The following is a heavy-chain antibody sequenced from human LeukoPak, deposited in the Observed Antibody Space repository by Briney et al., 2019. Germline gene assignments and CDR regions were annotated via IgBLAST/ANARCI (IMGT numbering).Heavy chain of an antibody. J-gene: IGHJ4*02. D-gene: IGHD1-26*01. V-gene: IGHV4-61*01. CDR1: GYSIRSGYH. CDR2: VYYTGST. CDR3: ARDSGQQIDY. Sequence: SETLSLTCSVSGYSIRSGYHWAWIRQPPGKGLEWIGFVYYTGSTNYSPSLKSRVTISVDTSKNQFSLKLRSVTAADTAVYYCARDSGQQIDYWGQGTLVTVSS.